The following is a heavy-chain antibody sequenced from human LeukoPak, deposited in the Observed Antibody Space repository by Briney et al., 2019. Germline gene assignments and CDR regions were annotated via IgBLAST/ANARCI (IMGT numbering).Heavy chain of an antibody. CDR2: ISYDGSNK. V-gene: IGHV3-30*18. CDR1: GFTFSSYG. D-gene: IGHD5-24*01. J-gene: IGHJ4*02. Sequence: PGGSLRLSCAASGFTFSSYGMHWVRQAPGKGLEGVAVISYDGSNKYYADSVKGRFTISRDNSKNTLYLQMNSLRAEDTAVYYCAKDFSERWLQFLFDYWGQGTLVTVAS. CDR3: AKDFSERWLQFLFDY.